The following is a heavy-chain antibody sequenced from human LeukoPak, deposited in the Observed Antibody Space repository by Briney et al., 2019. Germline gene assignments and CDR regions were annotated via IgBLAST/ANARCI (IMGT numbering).Heavy chain of an antibody. CDR1: GGSVSSYY. D-gene: IGHD2-2*02. J-gene: IGHJ5*02. V-gene: IGHV4-59*02. Sequence: PETLCHTCTVSGGSVSSYYWSWIGQPPGKGLEWIGYVYYSGSTSYNPSLKSRVTISVDTSKNQFSLKLSSVTAADTAVYYCARSGYCSSTSCYRSLWFDPWGQGTLVTVSS. CDR2: VYYSGST. CDR3: ARSGYCSSTSCYRSLWFDP.